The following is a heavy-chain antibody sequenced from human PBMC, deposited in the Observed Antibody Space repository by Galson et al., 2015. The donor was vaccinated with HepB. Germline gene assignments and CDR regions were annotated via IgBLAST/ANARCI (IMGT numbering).Heavy chain of an antibody. CDR1: GFTFSSYA. CDR2: ISGSGGST. Sequence: SLRLSCAASGFTFSSYAMSWVRQAPGKGLEWVSAISGSGGSTYYADSVKGRFTISRDNSKNTLYLQMNSLRAEDTAVYYCAKDRGDGYNSKIPGAFDIWGQGTMVTVSS. V-gene: IGHV3-23*01. CDR3: AKDRGDGYNSKIPGAFDI. J-gene: IGHJ3*02. D-gene: IGHD5-24*01.